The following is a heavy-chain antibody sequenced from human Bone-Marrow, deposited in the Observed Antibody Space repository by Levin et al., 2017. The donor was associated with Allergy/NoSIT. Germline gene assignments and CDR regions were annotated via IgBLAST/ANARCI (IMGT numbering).Heavy chain of an antibody. J-gene: IGHJ4*02. CDR1: GFNFGDSD. Sequence: GESLKISCRGSGFNFGDSDVTWIRQAPGKGLEWVGFIRTTSEGGTTELVASVQGRFTISRDDSQSIAYLHMDSLKVEDTAVYYCAPTDGPFDHWGQGTLVTVSS. V-gene: IGHV3-49*03. CDR3: APTDGPFDH. CDR2: IRTTSEGGTT.